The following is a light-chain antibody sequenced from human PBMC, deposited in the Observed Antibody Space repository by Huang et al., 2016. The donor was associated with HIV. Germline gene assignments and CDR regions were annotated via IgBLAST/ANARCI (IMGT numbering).Light chain of an antibody. CDR3: QQHGSSPPWT. J-gene: IGKJ1*01. V-gene: IGKV3-20*01. CDR2: GAS. CDR1: QSVSSTY. Sequence: EIVLTHSPGTLSLSPGERATISCRARQSVSSTYLAWYQQKLGQAPRRLIYGASSRATDSPDRFSGSGSGTDFTLTISRLEPEDFAVYYCQQHGSSPPWTFGQGTKVEIK.